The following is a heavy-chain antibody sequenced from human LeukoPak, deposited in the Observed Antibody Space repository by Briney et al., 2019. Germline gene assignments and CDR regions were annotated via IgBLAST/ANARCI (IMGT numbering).Heavy chain of an antibody. J-gene: IGHJ4*02. CDR3: ARHWDYGDPMGHSDY. CDR2: IYYSGSI. CDR1: GGSISSYY. Sequence: SETLFLTCAVSGGSISSYYWSWIRQPPGKGLEWIGHIYYSGSINYNHSLKSRVTISVDTSKNQFSLKLRSVTAADTAVYYCARHWDYGDPMGHSDYWGERALVTVSS. D-gene: IGHD4-17*01. V-gene: IGHV4-59*08.